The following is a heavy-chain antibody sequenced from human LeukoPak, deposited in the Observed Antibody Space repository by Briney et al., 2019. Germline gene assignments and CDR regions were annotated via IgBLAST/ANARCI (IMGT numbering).Heavy chain of an antibody. J-gene: IGHJ4*02. Sequence: GGSLRLSCAASGFTFSNYWMNWVRQAPGKWMEWVAIIEKDGSEILYVDSVKGRFTISRDNAKNSLYLQMNSLRAEDTAVYYCAAGAGWLIDWWGQGTLVTVSS. CDR1: GFTFSNYW. CDR3: AAGAGWLIDW. V-gene: IGHV3-7*01. D-gene: IGHD6-19*01. CDR2: IEKDGSEI.